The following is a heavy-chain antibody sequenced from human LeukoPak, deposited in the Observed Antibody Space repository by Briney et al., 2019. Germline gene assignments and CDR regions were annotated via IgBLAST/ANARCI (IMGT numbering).Heavy chain of an antibody. CDR2: ISWNSGSI. CDR3: AKDNRRSWYYFDY. J-gene: IGHJ4*02. V-gene: IGHV3-9*01. Sequence: PGGSLRLSCAASGFTFSSYAMHWVRQAPGKGLEWVSGISWNSGSIGYADSVKGRFTISRDNAKNSLYLQMNSLRAEDTALYYCAKDNRRSWYYFDYWGQGTLVTVSS. D-gene: IGHD6-13*01. CDR1: GFTFSSYA.